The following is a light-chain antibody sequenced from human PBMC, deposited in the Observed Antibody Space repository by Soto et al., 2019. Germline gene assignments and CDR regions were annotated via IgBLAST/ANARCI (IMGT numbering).Light chain of an antibody. CDR2: EVS. Sequence: QSVLTQPASVSGSPGQSITISCTGTSSDVGGYNYVSWYQQHPGKAPKLMIYEVSNRPSGVSNRFSGSKSGNTASLTISGLQAEDEADYYCSSYTSSSHLVFGTGTKLTV. CDR1: SSDVGGYNY. J-gene: IGLJ1*01. V-gene: IGLV2-14*01. CDR3: SSYTSSSHLV.